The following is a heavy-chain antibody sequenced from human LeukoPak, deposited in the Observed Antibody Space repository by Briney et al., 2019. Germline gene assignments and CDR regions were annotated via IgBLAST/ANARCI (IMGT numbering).Heavy chain of an antibody. CDR1: GYTFTSYD. V-gene: IGHV1-8*01. CDR3: ARGRWDIVVVVAATGAFDI. D-gene: IGHD2-15*01. J-gene: IGHJ3*02. Sequence: GASVKVSCKASGYTFTSYDINWVRQATGQGLEWMGWMNPNSGNTGYAQKFQGRVTMTRNTSISTAYMELSSLRSEDTAVYYCARGRWDIVVVVAATGAFDIWGQGTMVTVSS. CDR2: MNPNSGNT.